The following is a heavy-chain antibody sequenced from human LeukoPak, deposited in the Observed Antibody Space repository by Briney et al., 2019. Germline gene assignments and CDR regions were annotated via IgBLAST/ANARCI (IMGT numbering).Heavy chain of an antibody. CDR3: AREILAPGKTHDY. J-gene: IGHJ4*02. V-gene: IGHV3-74*01. Sequence: GGSLRLSCAASGFTFSSYEMNWVRQAPGKGLVWVSRINDYGSATFYADSVKGRFTISRDNAKNTLFLQINSLRAEDTAVYYCAREILAPGKTHDYWGQGTLVTVSS. CDR2: INDYGSAT. CDR1: GFTFSSYE.